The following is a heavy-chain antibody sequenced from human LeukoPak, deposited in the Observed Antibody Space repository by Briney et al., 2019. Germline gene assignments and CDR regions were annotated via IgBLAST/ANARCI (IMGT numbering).Heavy chain of an antibody. D-gene: IGHD6-19*01. CDR2: INPNSGGT. J-gene: IGHJ4*02. CDR3: ARGPGIAVADFYFDY. CDR1: GNTFTAYY. V-gene: IGHV1-2*02. Sequence: GASVKVSCKASGNTFTAYYMHWVRQAPGQGLEWMGWINPNSGGTKYAQKFQGRATMTRDTSITTAYMELSRLRSDDTAVYYCARGPGIAVADFYFDYWGQGTLVTVSS.